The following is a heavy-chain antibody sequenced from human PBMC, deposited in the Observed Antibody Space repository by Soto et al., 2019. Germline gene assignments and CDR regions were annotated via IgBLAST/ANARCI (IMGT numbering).Heavy chain of an antibody. CDR3: ARAGAVGRVGSFWSGRPLYYYYGMDV. CDR2: IYHSGST. V-gene: IGHV4-4*02. Sequence: QVQLQESGPGLVKPSGTLSLTCAVSGGSISSSNWWSWVRQPPGKGLEWIGEIYHSGSTNYNPSLKSRGTISVDKSKDQFSLKLSSVTAADTAVYYCARAGAVGRVGSFWSGRPLYYYYGMDVWGQGTTVTVSS. CDR1: GGSISSSNW. D-gene: IGHD3-3*01. J-gene: IGHJ6*02.